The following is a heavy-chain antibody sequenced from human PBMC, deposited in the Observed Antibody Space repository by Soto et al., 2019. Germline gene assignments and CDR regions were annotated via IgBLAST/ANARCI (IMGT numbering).Heavy chain of an antibody. J-gene: IGHJ6*02. CDR1: GYTFTSYD. D-gene: IGHD6-13*01. Sequence: QVQLVQSGAEVKKPGASVKVSCKASGYTFTSYDINWVRQATGQGLEWMGWMNPNSGNTGYAQKFQGRVTMTRNTSICTAYMELSSLRSEDTAVYYCVAAGTGYYYYGMDVWGQGTTVTVSS. V-gene: IGHV1-8*01. CDR3: VAAGTGYYYYGMDV. CDR2: MNPNSGNT.